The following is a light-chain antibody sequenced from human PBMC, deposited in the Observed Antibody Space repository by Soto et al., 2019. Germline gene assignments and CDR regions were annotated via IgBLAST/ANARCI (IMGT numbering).Light chain of an antibody. J-gene: IGKJ1*01. Sequence: EIVLTQSPGTLSLSPGERATLSCRASQSVSSSYLGWYQQKPGQAPRLLIYDASSRATGILDRFSGSGSGTDFTLTISRLEPEDFAVYYCQQYGSSPRTFGQGTKVEIK. V-gene: IGKV3-20*01. CDR1: QSVSSSY. CDR2: DAS. CDR3: QQYGSSPRT.